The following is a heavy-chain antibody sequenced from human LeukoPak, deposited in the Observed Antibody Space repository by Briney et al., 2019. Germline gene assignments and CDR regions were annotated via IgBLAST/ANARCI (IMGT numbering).Heavy chain of an antibody. J-gene: IGHJ5*02. CDR2: IYSGGST. CDR1: GFTVSSNY. V-gene: IGHV3-53*01. Sequence: GGSLRLSCAASGFTVSSNYMSWVRQAPGKGLEWVSVIYSGGSTYYADSVKGRFTISRDNSKNTLYLQMNSLRAEDTAVYYCARVRGIAAGFDPWGQGTLVTVSS. CDR3: ARVRGIAAGFDP. D-gene: IGHD6-13*01.